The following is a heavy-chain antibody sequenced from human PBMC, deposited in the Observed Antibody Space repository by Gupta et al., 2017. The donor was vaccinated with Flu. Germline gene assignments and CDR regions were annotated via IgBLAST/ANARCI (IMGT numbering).Heavy chain of an antibody. CDR3: AKATTGWDSPFDY. D-gene: IGHD6-19*01. J-gene: IGHJ4*02. Sequence: EVQLLESGGGLVKPGGSLRLSCAASGFTFNTYAMRWVRQTPGKGLEWVSTISDSGGATSYADSVKGRFTISRDNSKNTLYLQMNSLRAEDTAIYYCAKATTGWDSPFDYWGQGTLVTVSS. CDR1: GFTFNTYA. CDR2: ISDSGGAT. V-gene: IGHV3-23*01.